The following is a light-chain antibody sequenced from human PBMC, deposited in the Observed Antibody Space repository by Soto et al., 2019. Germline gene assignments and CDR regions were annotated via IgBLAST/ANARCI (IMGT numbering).Light chain of an antibody. CDR3: QQYNNWPYT. CDR1: QSVSSN. J-gene: IGKJ2*01. CDR2: GAS. Sequence: EIVMTQSPATLSVSPGERATLSCRASQSVSSNLAWYQQKPGQAPRHLIYGASTRAPSIPARFSGSGSGTEFTLTISSLQSEDFAVYYCQQYNNWPYTFGQGTKLEIK. V-gene: IGKV3-15*01.